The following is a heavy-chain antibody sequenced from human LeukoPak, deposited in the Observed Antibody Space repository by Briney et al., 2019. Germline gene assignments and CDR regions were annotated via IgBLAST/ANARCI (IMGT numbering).Heavy chain of an antibody. V-gene: IGHV1-2*02. J-gene: IGHJ4*02. CDR1: GYTFTGYY. D-gene: IGHD6-19*01. Sequence: ASVKVSCKASGYTFTGYYMHWVRQAPGQGLEWMGWINPNSGGTNYAQKFQGRVTMTRDTSISTAYMELSRLRSDDTAVYYCARPGAVAGTFEYFDYWGRGTLVTVSS. CDR2: INPNSGGT. CDR3: ARPGAVAGTFEYFDY.